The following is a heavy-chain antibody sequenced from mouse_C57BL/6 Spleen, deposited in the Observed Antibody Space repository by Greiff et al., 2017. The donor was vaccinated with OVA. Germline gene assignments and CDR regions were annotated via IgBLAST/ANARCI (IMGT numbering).Heavy chain of an antibody. J-gene: IGHJ3*01. D-gene: IGHD2-1*01. V-gene: IGHV3-6*01. CDR2: ISYDGSN. CDR1: GYSITSGYY. Sequence: LMESGPGLVKPSQSLSLTCSVTGYSITSGYYWNWIRQFPGNKLEWMGYISYDGSNNYNPSLKNRISITRDTSKNQFFLKLNSVTTEDTATYYCARDSPYGNYFAYWAKGLWSLSLQ. CDR3: ARDSPYGNYFAY.